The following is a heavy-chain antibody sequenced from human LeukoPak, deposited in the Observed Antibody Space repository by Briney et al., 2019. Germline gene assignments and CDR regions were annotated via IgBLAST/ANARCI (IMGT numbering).Heavy chain of an antibody. J-gene: IGHJ4*02. CDR1: GFTFSDYY. Sequence: KPGGSLRLSCAASGFTFSDYYMSWIRQAPGKGLEWVSYISSSGSTIYYADSVKGRLTISRDNAKNSLYLQMNSLRAEDTAVYYCARGFRRGYSYGYNFDYWGQGTLVTVSS. V-gene: IGHV3-11*04. D-gene: IGHD5-18*01. CDR2: ISSSGSTI. CDR3: ARGFRRGYSYGYNFDY.